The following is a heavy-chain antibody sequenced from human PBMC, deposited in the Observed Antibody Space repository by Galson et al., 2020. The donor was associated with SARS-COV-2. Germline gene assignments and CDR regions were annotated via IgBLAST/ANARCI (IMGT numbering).Heavy chain of an antibody. J-gene: IGHJ4*02. CDR3: ARSSAWSHFDY. D-gene: IGHD6-19*01. V-gene: IGHV1-8*01. CDR2: MSANSGYT. Sequence: ASVKVSCKASGYIFTDYDIHWVRQAAGQGPEWMGWMSANSGYTGYAEKFQGRVSMTRSTSIRTAYMELSSLRSDDSAVYYCARSSAWSHFDYWGQGSLGIVAS. CDR1: GYIFTDYD.